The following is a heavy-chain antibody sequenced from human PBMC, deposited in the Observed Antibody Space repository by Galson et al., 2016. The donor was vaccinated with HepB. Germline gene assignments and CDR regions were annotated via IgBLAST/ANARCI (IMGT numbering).Heavy chain of an antibody. V-gene: IGHV3-23*01. Sequence: SLRLSCAASGFTFSNYAMSWVRQAPGKGLEWVSSISGSGGTTYYAASVKGRFTISRDKSKNTLYLQMNSLRGEDTAVYYCAKDLDGYTYGYSYSDHWGQGTLVTVSS. CDR2: ISGSGGTT. J-gene: IGHJ4*02. CDR1: GFTFSNYA. CDR3: AKDLDGYTYGYSYSDH. D-gene: IGHD5-18*01.